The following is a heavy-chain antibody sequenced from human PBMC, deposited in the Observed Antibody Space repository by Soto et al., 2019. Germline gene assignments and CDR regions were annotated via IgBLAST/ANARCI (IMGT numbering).Heavy chain of an antibody. D-gene: IGHD4-17*01. CDR2: INHSGST. CDR3: ARGPMTTVTTGKEYYFDY. CDR1: GGSFSGYY. V-gene: IGHV4-34*01. J-gene: IGHJ4*02. Sequence: QVQLQQWGAGLLKPSETLSLTCAVYGGSFSGYYWSWIRQPPGKGLEWIGEINHSGSTNYNPSLKSRVTISVDTSKNQFSLKLSSVTAADTAVYYCARGPMTTVTTGKEYYFDYWGQGTLVTVSS.